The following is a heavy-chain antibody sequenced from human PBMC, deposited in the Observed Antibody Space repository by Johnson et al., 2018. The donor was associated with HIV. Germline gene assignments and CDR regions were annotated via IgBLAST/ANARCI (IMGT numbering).Heavy chain of an antibody. V-gene: IGHV3-66*01. CDR3: AREATYYDYVWGSYAFDI. D-gene: IGHD3-16*01. Sequence: VQLVESGGGLVQPGGSLRLSCAASGFTVSSNYMSWVRQALGKGLEWVSVIYSGGSTYYADSVKGRFTISRDNSKNTLYLQMNSLRAEDTAVYYCAREATYYDYVWGSYAFDIWGQGTMVTVSS. J-gene: IGHJ3*02. CDR2: IYSGGST. CDR1: GFTVSSNY.